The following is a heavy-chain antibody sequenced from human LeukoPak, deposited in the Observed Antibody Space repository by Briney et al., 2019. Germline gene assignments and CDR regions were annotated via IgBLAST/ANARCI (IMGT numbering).Heavy chain of an antibody. D-gene: IGHD5-24*01. Sequence: PSETLSLTCTVSGYSISSGYYWGWIRQPPGKGLEWIGSIYHSGSTYYNPSLKSRVTISVDTSKNQFSLKLSSVTAADTAVYYCARSLDGYNTFDPWGQGTLVTVSS. CDR2: IYHSGST. J-gene: IGHJ5*02. CDR1: GYSISSGYY. CDR3: ARSLDGYNTFDP. V-gene: IGHV4-38-2*02.